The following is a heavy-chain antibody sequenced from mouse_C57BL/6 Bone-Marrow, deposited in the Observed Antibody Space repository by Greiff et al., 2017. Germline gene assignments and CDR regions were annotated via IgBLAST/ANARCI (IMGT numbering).Heavy chain of an antibody. J-gene: IGHJ4*01. Sequence: VQLQQSGPGLVQPSQSLSITCTVSGFSLTSYGVHWVRQPPGKGLEWLGVIWSGGSTDYNAAFISRLSISKDNSKSQVFFKMNSLQADDTAIYYCAKFCYYGSSYRYYAMDYWGQGTSVTVSS. CDR3: AKFCYYGSSYRYYAMDY. CDR2: IWSGGST. CDR1: GFSLTSYG. V-gene: IGHV2-4*01. D-gene: IGHD1-1*01.